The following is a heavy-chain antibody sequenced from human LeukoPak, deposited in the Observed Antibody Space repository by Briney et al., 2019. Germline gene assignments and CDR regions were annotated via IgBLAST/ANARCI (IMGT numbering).Heavy chain of an antibody. Sequence: PGGSLRLSCAASGFNVSTYAMNWVRRAPGKGPEWVSSLSCSGFLTNYADSVKGQFSIYRDTSKNTLHLQMDSLTLEDTAIYFCAKSSELRSLGWFQGSHMDVWGKGTTVTVSS. CDR3: AKSSELRSLGWFQGSHMDV. CDR2: LSCSGFLT. D-gene: IGHD3-3*01. J-gene: IGHJ6*03. V-gene: IGHV3-23*01. CDR1: GFNVSTYA.